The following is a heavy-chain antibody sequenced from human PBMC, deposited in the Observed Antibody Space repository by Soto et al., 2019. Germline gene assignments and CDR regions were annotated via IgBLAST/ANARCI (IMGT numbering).Heavy chain of an antibody. D-gene: IGHD3-9*01. J-gene: IGHJ6*02. Sequence: GGSLRLSCAASGFTFSNHAMSWVRQAPGKGLEWVSGIGGSGRNTYYADSVKGRFTISRDNSQNALFLQMNSLRAEDTAEYYCARVLRYFDTPYGMDVWGQGTTVTVSS. CDR2: IGGSGRNT. CDR3: ARVLRYFDTPYGMDV. V-gene: IGHV3-23*01. CDR1: GFTFSNHA.